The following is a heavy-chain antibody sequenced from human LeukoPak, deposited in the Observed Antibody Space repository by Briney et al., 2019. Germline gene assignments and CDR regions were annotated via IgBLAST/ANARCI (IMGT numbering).Heavy chain of an antibody. J-gene: IGHJ4*02. CDR2: ISASGGNT. Sequence: GGSLRLSCAASGSTFSSYAMSWVRQAPGKGPEWVSGISASGGNTYYADSVQGRFTISRDNSKKTLYLQMNSLRAEDTAVYYCARDLGVFFDYWGQGTLVTVSS. D-gene: IGHD3-16*01. CDR1: GSTFSSYA. V-gene: IGHV3-23*01. CDR3: ARDLGVFFDY.